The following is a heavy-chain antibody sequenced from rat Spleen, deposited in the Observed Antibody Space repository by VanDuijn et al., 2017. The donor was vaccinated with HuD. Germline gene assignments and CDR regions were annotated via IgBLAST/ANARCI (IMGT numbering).Heavy chain of an antibody. D-gene: IGHD2-2*01. J-gene: IGHJ1*01. Sequence: EVQLVESDGGLVQPGRPLNFSCAVTGFTFSDFYMAWVRQAPTQGLEWVATISYDDRSTYYRDSVKGRFTISRDNTKNTLYLQMDNLRSEDTATYYCARAGYLRDWYFDFWGPGTMVTVSS. CDR2: ISYDDRST. CDR3: ARAGYLRDWYFDF. CDR1: GFTFSDFY. V-gene: IGHV5-29*01.